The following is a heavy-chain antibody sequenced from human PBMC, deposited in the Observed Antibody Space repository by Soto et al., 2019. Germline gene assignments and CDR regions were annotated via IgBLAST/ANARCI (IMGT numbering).Heavy chain of an antibody. Sequence: QVQLVQSGAEVKKPGSSVKVSCKASGGTFSSYAIRWVRXAPGQGLEWMGGIIPIFGTADYAQKFQGRVTITADESTSTAYMELSSLRSEDTAVYYCASLIAAAGHPHSPRYYYGMDVWGQGTTVTVSS. CDR3: ASLIAAAGHPHSPRYYYGMDV. CDR2: IIPIFGTA. CDR1: GGTFSSYA. J-gene: IGHJ6*02. V-gene: IGHV1-69*12. D-gene: IGHD6-13*01.